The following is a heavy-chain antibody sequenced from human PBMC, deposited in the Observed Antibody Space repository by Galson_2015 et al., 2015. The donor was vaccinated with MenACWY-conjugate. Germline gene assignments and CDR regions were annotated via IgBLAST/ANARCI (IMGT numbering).Heavy chain of an antibody. V-gene: IGHV4-39*07. CDR2: LYYSGST. J-gene: IGHJ4*02. Sequence: SETLSLTCNVSGASIRDTNYYWGWIRQPPGKGLEWIGSLYYSGSTSDNPSLKGRVAISVDTSKNQCSLTLRSVTAADTAIYFCARGPGGHSFSYRDYFDQWGQGALVTVSS. D-gene: IGHD5-18*01. CDR3: ARGPGGHSFSYRDYFDQ. CDR1: GASIRDTNYY.